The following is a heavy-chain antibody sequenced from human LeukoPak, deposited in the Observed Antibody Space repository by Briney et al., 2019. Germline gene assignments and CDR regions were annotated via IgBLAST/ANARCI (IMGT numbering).Heavy chain of an antibody. CDR1: GYTFTGYY. CDR3: ARGWVTGITRYFDL. Sequence: GASVKVPCKASGYTFTGYYMHWVRQAPGQGLEWMGWINPNSGGTNYAQKFQGRVTMTRDTSISTAYMELSRLRSDDTAVYYCARGWVTGITRYFDLWGRGTLVTVSS. D-gene: IGHD1-20*01. V-gene: IGHV1-2*02. CDR2: INPNSGGT. J-gene: IGHJ2*01.